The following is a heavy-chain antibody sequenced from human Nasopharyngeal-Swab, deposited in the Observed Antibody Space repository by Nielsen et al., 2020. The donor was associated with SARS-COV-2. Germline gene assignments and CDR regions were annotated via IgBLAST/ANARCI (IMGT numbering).Heavy chain of an antibody. CDR2: IWYDGSNK. Sequence: GGSLRLSCAASGFTFSSYGMHWVRQAPGKGLEWVAVIWYDGSNKYYADSVKGRFTISRDNSKNTLYLQMNSLRAEDTAVYYCAKIPYDGSGFPQDYFDYWGQGTLVTVSS. D-gene: IGHD3-22*01. J-gene: IGHJ4*02. CDR1: GFTFSSYG. V-gene: IGHV3-33*06. CDR3: AKIPYDGSGFPQDYFDY.